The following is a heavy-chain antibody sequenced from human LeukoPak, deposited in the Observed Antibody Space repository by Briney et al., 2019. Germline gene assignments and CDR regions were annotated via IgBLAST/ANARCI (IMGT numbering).Heavy chain of an antibody. CDR1: GGSISSYY. Sequence: PSETLSLTCTVSGGSISSYYWSWIRQPPGKGLEWIGYIYYSGSTNYNPSLKSRVTISVDTSKNQFSLKLSSVTAADTDVYYCARINYYDSSGYYTEPAFDIWGQGTMVTVSS. CDR2: IYYSGST. V-gene: IGHV4-59*01. CDR3: ARINYYDSSGYYTEPAFDI. D-gene: IGHD3-22*01. J-gene: IGHJ3*02.